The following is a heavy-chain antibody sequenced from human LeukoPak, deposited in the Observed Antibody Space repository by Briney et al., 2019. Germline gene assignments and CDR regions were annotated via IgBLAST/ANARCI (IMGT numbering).Heavy chain of an antibody. CDR3: AKSNGYGLIDI. J-gene: IGHJ3*02. V-gene: IGHV4-59*02. D-gene: IGHD3-22*01. CDR1: GFTVSSNY. CDR2: IFYSGST. Sequence: PGGSLRLSCAASGFTVSSNYMSWVRQPPGKALEWIGNIFYSGSTYYSPSLKSRVTISLDTSRNQFSLKLNSVTAADTAVYYCAKSNGYGLIDIWGQGTMVTVS.